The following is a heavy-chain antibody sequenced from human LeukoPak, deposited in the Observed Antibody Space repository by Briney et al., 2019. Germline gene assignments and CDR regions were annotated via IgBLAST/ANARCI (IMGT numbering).Heavy chain of an antibody. CDR2: INTNTGNP. J-gene: IGHJ4*02. CDR1: GYTFTSYA. V-gene: IGHV7-4-1*02. D-gene: IGHD6-13*01. Sequence: ASVKVSCKDSGYTFTSYAMNWVRQAPGQGLEWMGWINTNTGNPTYAQGLTGRFVFSLDTSVSTAYLQISSLKAEDTAVYYCARDESSSWPTGEVYWGQGTLVTVSS. CDR3: ARDESSSWPTGEVY.